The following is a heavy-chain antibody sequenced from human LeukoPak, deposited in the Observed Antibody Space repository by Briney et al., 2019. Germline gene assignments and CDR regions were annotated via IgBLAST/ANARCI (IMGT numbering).Heavy chain of an antibody. V-gene: IGHV4-31*03. CDR1: GGSISSGGYY. J-gene: IGHJ5*02. Sequence: PSETLSLTCTVSGGSISSGGYYWRWIRQHPGKGLEWIGYIYYSGSTYYNPSLKSRVTISVDTSKNQFSLKLSSVTAADTAVYYCARRGYSYGYGGFGGVNWFDPWGQGTLVTVSS. CDR2: IYYSGST. CDR3: ARRGYSYGYGGFGGVNWFDP. D-gene: IGHD5-18*01.